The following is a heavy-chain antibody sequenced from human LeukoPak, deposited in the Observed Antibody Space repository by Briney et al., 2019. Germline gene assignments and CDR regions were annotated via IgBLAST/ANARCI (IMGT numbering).Heavy chain of an antibody. J-gene: IGHJ5*02. CDR2: IYYSGST. V-gene: IGHV4-59*01. CDR1: GGSISSYY. CDR3: ATVEALGAWFDP. Sequence: SETLSLTCTVSGGSISSYYWSWIRQPPGKGLEWIGYIYYSGSTNYNPSLKSRVTISIDTSKNQFSLKLNSVTAADTAVYYCATVEALGAWFDPWGQGTLVTVSS.